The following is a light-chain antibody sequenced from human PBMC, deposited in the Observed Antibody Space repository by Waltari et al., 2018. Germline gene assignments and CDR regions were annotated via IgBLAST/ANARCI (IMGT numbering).Light chain of an antibody. Sequence: IQMTQFPSTLSASVGDSVTIPCRASASIGDWMAWYQQEPGKAPKLLIYRASTLQSDVPSRFSGSGSGTEFTLTISSLQPDDFGTYYCQYYFLYSRGFGQGTKLEIK. V-gene: IGKV1-5*03. J-gene: IGKJ2*03. CDR2: RAS. CDR1: ASIGDW. CDR3: QYYFLYSRG.